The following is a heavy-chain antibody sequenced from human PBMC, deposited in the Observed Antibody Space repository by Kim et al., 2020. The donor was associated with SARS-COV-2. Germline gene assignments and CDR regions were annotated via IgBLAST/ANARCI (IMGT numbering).Heavy chain of an antibody. D-gene: IGHD2-15*01. CDR2: VESDGRGG. V-gene: IGHV3-74*01. Sequence: GGSLRLSCAASGFTFRDYWMHWVRQGPGQGLLSIGHVESDGRGGRYADSVKGRCTISRDNAKNTVYLDMSSLTVDDTAVYYCVAVRWKSPSYWGQGTLVTVSS. CDR3: VAVRWKSPSY. J-gene: IGHJ4*02. CDR1: GFTFRDYW.